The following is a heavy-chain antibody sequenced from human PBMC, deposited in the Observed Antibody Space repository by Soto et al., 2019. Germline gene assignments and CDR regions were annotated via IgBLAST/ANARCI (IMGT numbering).Heavy chain of an antibody. CDR2: IYWDNDK. J-gene: IGHJ4*02. V-gene: IGHV2-5*02. Sequence: QITLKESGPTLVKPTQTLTLTCAFSGFSLNTRGVGVGWIRQPPGKALEWLALIYWDNDKGYSPSLRSRLTITKDTPKNHVVLMMTDMDPVDTATYYCAHNNYYGSGSVYWGQGTLVTVSS. CDR3: AHNNYYGSGSVY. CDR1: GFSLNTRGVG. D-gene: IGHD3-10*01.